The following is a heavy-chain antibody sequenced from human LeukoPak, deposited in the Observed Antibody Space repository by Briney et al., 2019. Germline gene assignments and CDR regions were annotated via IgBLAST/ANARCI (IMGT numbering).Heavy chain of an antibody. J-gene: IGHJ4*02. CDR2: INHSGST. Sequence: SETLSLTCAVYGGSFSGYYWSWIRQPPGKGLEWIGEINHSGSTNYNPSLKSRDTISVDTSKNQFSLKLSSVTAADTAVYYCARNLATSGYDRFDYWGQGTLVTVSS. CDR3: ARNLATSGYDRFDY. V-gene: IGHV4-34*01. CDR1: GGSFSGYY. D-gene: IGHD5-12*01.